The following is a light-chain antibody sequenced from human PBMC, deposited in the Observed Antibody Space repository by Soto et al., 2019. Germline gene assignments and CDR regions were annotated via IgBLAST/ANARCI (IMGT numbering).Light chain of an antibody. CDR2: DAS. V-gene: IGKV3-11*01. J-gene: IGKJ1*01. Sequence: IVFTQAPATLSLPPGKKATLSCRARRSVSSYLAWYQQKPGQAPRLLIYDASSRATGIPARFSGSGSGTDFTLTISSLEPEDFAVYYCQQCSSWPRTFGQGTKVDI. CDR3: QQCSSWPRT. CDR1: RSVSSY.